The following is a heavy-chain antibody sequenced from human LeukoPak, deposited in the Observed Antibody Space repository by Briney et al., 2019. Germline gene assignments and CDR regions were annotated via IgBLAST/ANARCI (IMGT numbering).Heavy chain of an antibody. D-gene: IGHD5-18*01. J-gene: IGHJ4*02. CDR3: ARKAGGYSYGPLDY. V-gene: IGHV3-74*01. CDR1: GFTFSSYW. Sequence: GGSLRLSCAASGFTFSSYWMHWVRQAPGKGLVWVSRINSDGSSTSYADSVKGRFTISRDNAKNTLYLQMNSLRAEDTAVYYCARKAGGYSYGPLDYWGRGTLVTASS. CDR2: INSDGSST.